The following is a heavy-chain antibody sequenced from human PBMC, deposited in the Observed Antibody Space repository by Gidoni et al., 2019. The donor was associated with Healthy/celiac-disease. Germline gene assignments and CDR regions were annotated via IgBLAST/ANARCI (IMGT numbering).Heavy chain of an antibody. D-gene: IGHD6-13*01. V-gene: IGHV4-4*07. CDR1: GGSISSYY. CDR3: ARDLALASSSWYYYYYGMDV. Sequence: QVQLQESGPGLVKPSETLSLTCTVSGGSISSYYWSWIRQPAGKGLEWIGRIYTSGSTNYNPSLKSRVTMSVDTSKNQFSLKLSSVTAADTAVYYCARDLALASSSWYYYYYGMDVWGQGTTVTVSS. J-gene: IGHJ6*02. CDR2: IYTSGST.